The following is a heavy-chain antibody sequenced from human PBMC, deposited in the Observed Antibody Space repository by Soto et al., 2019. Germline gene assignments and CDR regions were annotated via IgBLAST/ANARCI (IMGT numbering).Heavy chain of an antibody. V-gene: IGHV3-7*03. J-gene: IGHJ4*02. CDR1: GFTFSSYW. CDR3: ARVARVFSCYGPWGY. D-gene: IGHD5-12*01. CDR2: IKQDGSEK. Sequence: EVQLVESGGGLVQPGGSLRLSCAASGFTFSSYWMSWVRQAPGKGLEWVANIKQDGSEKYYVDSVKGRLTISRDNAMNSLYLQMNSLRADDTAVYYCARVARVFSCYGPWGYWGQGTLVTVSS.